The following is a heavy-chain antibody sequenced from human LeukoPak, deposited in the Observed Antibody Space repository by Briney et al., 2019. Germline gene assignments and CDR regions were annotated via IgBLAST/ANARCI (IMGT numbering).Heavy chain of an antibody. J-gene: IGHJ4*02. Sequence: GGSLRLSCAASGFTFSSYAMHWVRQAPGKGLEWVAIISYDGSNKYYADSVKGRFTISRDNSKNTLYLQMNSLRTEDTAVYYCARDTPVATIRDPGDYWGQGTLVTVSS. CDR2: ISYDGSNK. CDR3: ARDTPVATIRDPGDY. V-gene: IGHV3-30*04. CDR1: GFTFSSYA. D-gene: IGHD5-12*01.